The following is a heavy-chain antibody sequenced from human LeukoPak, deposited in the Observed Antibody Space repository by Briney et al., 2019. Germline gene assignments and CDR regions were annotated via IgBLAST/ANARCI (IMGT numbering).Heavy chain of an antibody. V-gene: IGHV4-38-2*01. CDR3: ARRYSSDWFFDY. CDR2: SHYTGST. Sequence: SETLSLTCAVSGYSISSGYVWGWIRRPPGKGLEWIGSSHYTGSTYYNPSLKSRLTISLDTSKNQLSLKLSSVTAADTAVYYCARRYSSDWFFDYWGQGTLVTVSS. CDR1: GYSISSGYV. J-gene: IGHJ4*02. D-gene: IGHD6-19*01.